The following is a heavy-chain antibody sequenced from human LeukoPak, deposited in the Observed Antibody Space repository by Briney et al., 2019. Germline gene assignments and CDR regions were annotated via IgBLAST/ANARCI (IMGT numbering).Heavy chain of an antibody. CDR1: GFTFSNAW. CDR2: IKSKTEGGTT. Sequence: GGSLRLSCAASGFTFSNAWMSWVRQAPGKGLEWVGRIKSKTEGGTTDYAAPVKGRFTISRDDSKNTLYLQTNGLTTEDTALYYCSVAIYSNYKNWGQGTLVTVSS. V-gene: IGHV3-15*01. D-gene: IGHD4-11*01. J-gene: IGHJ4*02. CDR3: SVAIYSNYKN.